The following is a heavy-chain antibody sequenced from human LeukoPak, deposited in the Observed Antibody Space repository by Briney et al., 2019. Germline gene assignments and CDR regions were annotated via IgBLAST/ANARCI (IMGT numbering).Heavy chain of an antibody. V-gene: IGHV4-59*01. J-gene: IGHJ5*02. Sequence: SETLSLTCTVSGGSISSYYWSWIRQPPGKGLEWIGYIYYSGSTNYNPSLKSRVTISVDTSKNQFSLKLSSVTAAGTAVYYCARVLGRHWFDPWGQGTLVTVSS. CDR1: GGSISSYY. CDR3: ARVLGRHWFDP. CDR2: IYYSGST.